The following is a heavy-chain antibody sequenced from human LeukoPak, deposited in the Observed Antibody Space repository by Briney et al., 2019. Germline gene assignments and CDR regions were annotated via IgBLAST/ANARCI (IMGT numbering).Heavy chain of an antibody. CDR2: LSYDGGNE. D-gene: IGHD6-19*01. CDR1: GFPFSTYT. CDR3: ASFIAVAGTSDI. Sequence: GGSLRLSCAASGFPFSTYTMHWIRQAPGKGLEWVAILSYDGGNEFYADSVKGRFIVSRDNAKNSLYLQMNSLRAEDTAVYYCASFIAVAGTSDIWGQGTMVTVSS. V-gene: IGHV3-30*03. J-gene: IGHJ3*02.